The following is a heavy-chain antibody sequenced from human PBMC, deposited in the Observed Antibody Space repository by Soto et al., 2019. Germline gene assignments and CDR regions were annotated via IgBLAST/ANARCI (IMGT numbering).Heavy chain of an antibody. Sequence: GPVLVKPTETLTLTCTVSGFSLSNARMGVSWIRQPPGKALEWLAHIFSNDEKSYSTSLKSRLTISKDTSKSQVVLTMTNMDPVDTATYYCARIQGPAYYYYYGMDVWGQGTTVTVSS. CDR2: IFSNDEK. CDR3: ARIQGPAYYYYYGMDV. V-gene: IGHV2-26*01. J-gene: IGHJ6*02. CDR1: GFSLSNARMG.